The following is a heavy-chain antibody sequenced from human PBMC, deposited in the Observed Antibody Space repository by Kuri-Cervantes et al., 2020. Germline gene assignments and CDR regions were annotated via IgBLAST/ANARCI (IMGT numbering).Heavy chain of an antibody. CDR1: GFTFDDYA. D-gene: IGHD4-23*01. V-gene: IGHV3-9*01. J-gene: IGHJ4*02. Sequence: GGSLRLSCAASGFTFDDYAMHWVRQAPGKGLEWVSGISWNSGSIGYADSVKGRFTISRDNAKNSLYLQTNSLRAEDTALYYCAKDRGGNIRGFYSIDHWGQGTLVTVSS. CDR3: AKDRGGNIRGFYSIDH. CDR2: ISWNSGSI.